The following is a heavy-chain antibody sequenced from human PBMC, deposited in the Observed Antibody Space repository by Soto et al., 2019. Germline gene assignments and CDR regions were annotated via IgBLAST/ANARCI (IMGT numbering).Heavy chain of an antibody. CDR1: GGTFSSYA. V-gene: IGHV1-69*01. D-gene: IGHD3-3*01. CDR2: IIPIFGTA. CDR3: AGGPYDFWSGYYTGKGGWFDP. J-gene: IGHJ5*02. Sequence: QVQLVQSGAEVKKPGSSVKVSCKASGGTFSSYAISWVRQAPGQGLEWMGGIIPIFGTANYAQKFQGRVTITADASTSTAYMELSSLRSEDTAVYYCAGGPYDFWSGYYTGKGGWFDPWGQGTLVTVSS.